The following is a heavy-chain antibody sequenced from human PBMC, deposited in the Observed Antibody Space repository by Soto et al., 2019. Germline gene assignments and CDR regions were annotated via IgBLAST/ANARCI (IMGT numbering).Heavy chain of an antibody. CDR1: GGSISSSSYY. V-gene: IGHV4-39*01. J-gene: IGHJ5*02. D-gene: IGHD3-10*01. CDR2: IYYSGST. Sequence: QLQLQESGPGLVKPSETLSLTCTVSGGSISSSSYYWGWIRQPPGKGLEWIGSIYYSGSTYYNPSLKSRLTLSVYTSANQLSLKLSSVTAVDTAVHYRARPLDDYGSGSYYIRSRWFAPWGQGTLVTVSS. CDR3: ARPLDDYGSGSYYIRSRWFAP.